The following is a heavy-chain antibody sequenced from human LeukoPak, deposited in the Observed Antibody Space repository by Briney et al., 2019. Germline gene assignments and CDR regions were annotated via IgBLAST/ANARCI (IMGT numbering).Heavy chain of an antibody. CDR2: IRSKANSYAT. D-gene: IGHD1-26*01. V-gene: IGHV3-73*01. Sequence: GGSLRLSCAASGFTFSGSAMHWVRQASGKGLEWVGRIRSKANSYATAYAASVKGRLTISRDDSKNTAYLQMNSLKTEDTAVYYCTRRIGGASTRAYYGMDVWGQGTTVTVSS. CDR1: GFTFSGSA. CDR3: TRRIGGASTRAYYGMDV. J-gene: IGHJ6*02.